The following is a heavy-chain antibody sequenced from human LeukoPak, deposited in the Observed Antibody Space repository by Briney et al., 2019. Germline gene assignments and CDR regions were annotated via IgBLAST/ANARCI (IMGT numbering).Heavy chain of an antibody. V-gene: IGHV1-69*05. CDR1: GGTFSSYA. CDR2: IIPIFGTA. J-gene: IGHJ4*02. Sequence: SVKVSCKASGGTFSSYATSWVRQAPGQGLEWMGGIIPIFGTANYAQKFQGRVTITTDESTSTAYMELSSLRSEDTAVYYCARGKDFWSGKGLDYWGQGTLVTVSS. D-gene: IGHD3-3*01. CDR3: ARGKDFWSGKGLDY.